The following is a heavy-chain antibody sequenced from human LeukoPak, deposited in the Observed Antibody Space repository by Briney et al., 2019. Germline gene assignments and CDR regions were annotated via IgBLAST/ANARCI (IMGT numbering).Heavy chain of an antibody. CDR1: GFTFSSYW. CDR2: IGNDGRST. V-gene: IGHV3-74*03. D-gene: IGHD3-3*01. J-gene: IGHJ4*02. CDR3: TRRYDGARGY. Sequence: PGGSLRLSCATSGFTFSSYWMHWVRQAPGKGLMWVSDIGNDGRSTTYADSVKGRFSISRDNAKNSVYLQMDSLRAEDTAVYFCTRRYDGARGYWGLGTLVTVTS.